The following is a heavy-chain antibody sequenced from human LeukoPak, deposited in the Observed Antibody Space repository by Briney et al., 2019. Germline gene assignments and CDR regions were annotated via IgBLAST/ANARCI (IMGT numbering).Heavy chain of an antibody. V-gene: IGHV3-30*02. CDR1: GFTFNRYG. CDR2: IQYDGSNK. J-gene: IGHJ5*02. CDR3: ARGPNYDILTGYKKNKELQFDP. D-gene: IGHD3-9*01. Sequence: GSLRLSCAPSGFTFNRYGIHWVRQAPSKGLEWVAFIQYDGSNKYYADSVKGRFTISRDNSKNTLYLQMNSLRAEDTAVYYCARGPNYDILTGYKKNKELQFDPWGQGTLVTVSS.